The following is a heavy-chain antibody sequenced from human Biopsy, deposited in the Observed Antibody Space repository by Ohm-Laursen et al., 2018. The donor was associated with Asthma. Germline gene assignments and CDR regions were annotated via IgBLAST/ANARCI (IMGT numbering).Heavy chain of an antibody. CDR2: IYRNGNT. V-gene: IGHV4-30-2*06. D-gene: IGHD2-21*02. CDR3: AREWNCGGDCYSLDS. Sequence: TLSLTCAVSGDSIDSGDYSWTWIRQSPGLGLEWIVYIYRNGNTYYNPTLKNRITISIDRSKNQFSLRLRSVTAADTDVYYCAREWNCGGDCYSLDSWGQGTLVTVSS. CDR1: GDSIDSGDYS. J-gene: IGHJ4*02.